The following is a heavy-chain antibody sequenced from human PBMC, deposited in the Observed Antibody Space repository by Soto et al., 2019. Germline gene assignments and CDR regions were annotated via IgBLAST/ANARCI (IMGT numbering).Heavy chain of an antibody. CDR2: IYYSGST. D-gene: IGHD6-13*01. V-gene: IGHV4-59*01. CDR3: ARVVGSSWYGLYKWFDP. CDR1: GGSISSYY. Sequence: PSETLSLTCTVSGGSISSYYWSWIRQPPGKGLEWIGYIYYSGSTNYNPSLKSRVTISVDTSKNQFSLKLSSVTAADTAVYYCARVVGSSWYGLYKWFDPWGQGTLVTVSS. J-gene: IGHJ5*02.